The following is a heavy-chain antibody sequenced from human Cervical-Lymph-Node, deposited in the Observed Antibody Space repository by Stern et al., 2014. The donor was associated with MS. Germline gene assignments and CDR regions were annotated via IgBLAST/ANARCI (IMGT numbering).Heavy chain of an antibody. CDR2: IYWDDAT. CDR1: GFSLTTNGVS. J-gene: IGHJ4*02. D-gene: IGHD6-6*01. CDR3: AHRDDWQLDFAY. V-gene: IGHV2-5*02. Sequence: QVTLRESGPTLVIPTQTLTLTCTFSGFSLTTNGVSVGWIRQSPGKALECLALIYWDDATRYSPSLKSRLSITKDTSKNQVLLTMTNVEPADTATYYCAHRDDWQLDFAYWGQGIPVTVSS.